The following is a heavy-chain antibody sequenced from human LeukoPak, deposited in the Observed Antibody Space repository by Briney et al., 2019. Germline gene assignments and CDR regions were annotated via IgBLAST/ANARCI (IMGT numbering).Heavy chain of an antibody. Sequence: ASVKVSCKASGYTFTGYYMHWVRQAPGQGLEWMGWINPNSGGTNYAQKFQGRVTMTRDTSIGTAYMELSRLRSDDTAVYYCARDPEYYYGSGSYYYYFDYWGQGTLVTVSS. CDR2: INPNSGGT. CDR1: GYTFTGYY. D-gene: IGHD3-10*01. J-gene: IGHJ4*02. V-gene: IGHV1-2*02. CDR3: ARDPEYYYGSGSYYYYFDY.